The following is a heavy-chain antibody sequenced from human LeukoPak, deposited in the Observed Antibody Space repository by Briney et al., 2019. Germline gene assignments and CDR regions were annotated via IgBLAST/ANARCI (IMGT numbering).Heavy chain of an antibody. CDR1: GFTFSKYW. J-gene: IGHJ4*02. V-gene: IGHV3-74*01. Sequence: GGSLRLSCAASGFTFSKYWMLWVRQAPGKGLESVSRIHSAGTVTTYADSVKGRFTVSRDNADNTMFLQMNSVRDEDTAVYYCATKQWLAPPPDSWGQGTPVTVSS. D-gene: IGHD6-19*01. CDR2: IHSAGTVT. CDR3: ATKQWLAPPPDS.